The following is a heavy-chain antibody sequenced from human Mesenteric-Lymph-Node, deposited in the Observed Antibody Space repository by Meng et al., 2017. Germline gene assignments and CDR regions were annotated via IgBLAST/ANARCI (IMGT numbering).Heavy chain of an antibody. V-gene: IGHV4-4*02. D-gene: IGHD1-26*01. Sequence: VQLQESGPGLVKPSGTLPLTCTVPGGSITSGYWWFWVRQPPGKGLEWIGQIYYSGSTNYNPSPKSRVAISVDTSKNQFSLQLSSVTAADTAVYYCARGIGGYHDFWGQGTLVTVSS. CDR3: ARGIGGYHDF. CDR2: IYYSGST. J-gene: IGHJ4*02. CDR1: GGSITSGYW.